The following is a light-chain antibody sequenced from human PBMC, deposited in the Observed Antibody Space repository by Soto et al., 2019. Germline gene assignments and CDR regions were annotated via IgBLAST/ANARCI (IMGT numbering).Light chain of an antibody. CDR1: QSISSW. Sequence: IPITQAPSTLSASVGARVTITCRASQSISSWLAWYQQKPGKAPRLLIYKASSLESGVPSRFSGSGSGTDFTLTISSLQPEDFATDEGQQSYSTPITFGQGTRLEIK. CDR2: KAS. V-gene: IGKV1-5*03. J-gene: IGKJ5*01. CDR3: QQSYSTPIT.